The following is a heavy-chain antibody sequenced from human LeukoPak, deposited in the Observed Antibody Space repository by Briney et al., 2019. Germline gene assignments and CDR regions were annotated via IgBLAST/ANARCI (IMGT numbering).Heavy chain of an antibody. Sequence: PGGSLRLSCAASGFTFSSCAMSWVRQAPGKGLEWVSAISGSGGSTYYADSVKGRFTISRDNSKNTLYLQMNSLRAEATAVYYCAKDRLVVVAATVSDWGQGTLVTVSS. CDR1: GFTFSSCA. D-gene: IGHD2-15*01. J-gene: IGHJ4*02. CDR2: ISGSGGST. CDR3: AKDRLVVVAATVSD. V-gene: IGHV3-23*01.